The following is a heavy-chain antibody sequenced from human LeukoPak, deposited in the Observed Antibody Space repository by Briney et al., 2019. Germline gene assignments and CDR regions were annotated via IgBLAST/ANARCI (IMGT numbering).Heavy chain of an antibody. CDR1: GGSTNYYY. Sequence: SETLSLTCTVSGGSTNYYYWSWIRQPPGKGLEWIGYIDYSGRTKYNPSLKSRVTISVDTSKNQFSLKLSSVTAADTAVYYCASNIPTPTTSLPLGYWGQGTLVTVSS. D-gene: IGHD1-26*01. J-gene: IGHJ4*02. CDR2: IDYSGRT. V-gene: IGHV4-59*08. CDR3: ASNIPTPTTSLPLGY.